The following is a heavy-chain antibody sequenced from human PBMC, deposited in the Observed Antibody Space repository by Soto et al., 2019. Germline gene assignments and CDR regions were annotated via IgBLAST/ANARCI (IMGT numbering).Heavy chain of an antibody. CDR3: AKEAPGGWHFFDT. Sequence: LRLSCAASGFTFRTYGMHWVRQAPGKGLEWVAFISDDGSQKYYGDSVKGRFSISRDNSKNTLSLRMISLRTEDTSVYYCAKEAPGGWHFFDTWGQGTLVPVSS. CDR2: ISDDGSQK. J-gene: IGHJ4*02. V-gene: IGHV3-30*18. CDR1: GFTFRTYG. D-gene: IGHD6-19*01.